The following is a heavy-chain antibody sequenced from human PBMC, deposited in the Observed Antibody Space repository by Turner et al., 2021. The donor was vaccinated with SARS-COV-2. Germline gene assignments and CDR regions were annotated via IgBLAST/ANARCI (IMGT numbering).Heavy chain of an antibody. V-gene: IGHV3-33*01. CDR3: ATGSGSYYFSPTYYFDY. CDR1: GFPFSSYG. J-gene: IGHJ4*02. Sequence: QVQLVESGGGVVQPGRSLRLSCPASGFPFSSYGMHWVRQAPGKGLEWVAVIWYDGSNKYNADSVKGRFTISRDNSKNTLYLQMNSLRAEDTAVYYCATGSGSYYFSPTYYFDYWGQGTLVTVSS. CDR2: IWYDGSNK. D-gene: IGHD1-26*01.